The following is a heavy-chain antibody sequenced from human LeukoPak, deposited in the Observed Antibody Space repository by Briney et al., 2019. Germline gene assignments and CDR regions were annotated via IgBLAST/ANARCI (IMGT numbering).Heavy chain of an antibody. Sequence: SETLSLTCTVSGDSVNSGSFYWSWIRQPPGKGLEWIGYIYNSRSTNYNPSLNGRVTISTDTSKNQLSLKVNSVTAADTAVYYCARGRGGGFVITDRWGQGILVTVSS. J-gene: IGHJ1*01. D-gene: IGHD2-15*01. CDR2: IYNSRST. CDR1: GDSVNSGSFY. V-gene: IGHV4-61*01. CDR3: ARGRGGGFVITDR.